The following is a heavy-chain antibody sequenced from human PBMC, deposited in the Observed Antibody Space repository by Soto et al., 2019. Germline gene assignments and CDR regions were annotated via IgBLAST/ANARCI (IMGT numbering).Heavy chain of an antibody. V-gene: IGHV3-23*01. D-gene: IGHD3-10*01. Sequence: EVQLLESGGGLVQPGGSLRLSCAASGFTFSSYAMSWVRQAPGKGLEWVSAISGSGGSTYYADSVKGRFTISRDNSKNTMYLQMNSLRAEDTAVYYCAKPGEDYYGSGNLYYYYYMDVWGKGTTVTVSS. CDR1: GFTFSSYA. CDR3: AKPGEDYYGSGNLYYYYYMDV. CDR2: ISGSGGST. J-gene: IGHJ6*03.